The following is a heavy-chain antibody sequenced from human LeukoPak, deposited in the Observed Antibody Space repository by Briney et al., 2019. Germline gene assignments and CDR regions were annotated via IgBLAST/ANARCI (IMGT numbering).Heavy chain of an antibody. CDR2: IIPIFGTA. Sequence: ASVKVSCKASGGTFSSYAISWVRQAAGQGLEWMGGIIPIFGTANYAQKFQGRVTITADESTSTAYMELSSLRSEDTAVYYCARAIGHCSGGSCYRSSGFYYYYMDVWGKGTTVTVSS. D-gene: IGHD2-15*01. V-gene: IGHV1-69*13. CDR3: ARAIGHCSGGSCYRSSGFYYYYMDV. CDR1: GGTFSSYA. J-gene: IGHJ6*03.